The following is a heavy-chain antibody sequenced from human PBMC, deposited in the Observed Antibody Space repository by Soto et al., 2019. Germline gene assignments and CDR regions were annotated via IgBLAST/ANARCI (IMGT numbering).Heavy chain of an antibody. CDR2: IYISGST. D-gene: IGHD6-19*01. CDR3: AKSGGYSSGWYYFDY. V-gene: IGHV4-4*07. CDR1: GGSISSYY. Sequence: SETLSLTCTVSGGSISSYYWSWIRKPAGKGLEWIGRIYISGSTNYNPSLKSRVTMSVDTSKKQFSLKLSSVTAADTAVYYCAKSGGYSSGWYYFDYWGQGTLVTVSS. J-gene: IGHJ4*02.